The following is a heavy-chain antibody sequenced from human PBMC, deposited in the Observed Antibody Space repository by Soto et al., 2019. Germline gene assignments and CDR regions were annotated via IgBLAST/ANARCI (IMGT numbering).Heavy chain of an antibody. J-gene: IGHJ4*02. D-gene: IGHD7-27*01. Sequence: SETLSLTWTVSGGSISSYYWSWIRQPPGKGLEWIGYIYYSGSTNYNPSLKGRVTISVDTSKNQFSLKLSSVTAADTAVYYCASQLGMSFYYWGQGTLVTVSS. CDR3: ASQLGMSFYY. CDR2: IYYSGST. V-gene: IGHV4-59*01. CDR1: GGSISSYY.